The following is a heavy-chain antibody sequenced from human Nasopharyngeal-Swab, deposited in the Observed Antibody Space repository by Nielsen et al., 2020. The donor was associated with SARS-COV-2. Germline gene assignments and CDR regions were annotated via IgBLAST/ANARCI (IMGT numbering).Heavy chain of an antibody. J-gene: IGHJ6*02. CDR2: ISSSSSYT. Sequence: GGSLRLSCAASGFTFNNYNFNWVRQAPGKGLEWVSSISSSSSYTYYADSVKGRLTISRDNAKNSLYLQMNSLRAEDTAVYYCARDGLDYDFWSAYFMDVWGQGTTVTVSS. V-gene: IGHV3-21*01. CDR3: ARDGLDYDFWSAYFMDV. D-gene: IGHD3-3*01. CDR1: GFTFNNYN.